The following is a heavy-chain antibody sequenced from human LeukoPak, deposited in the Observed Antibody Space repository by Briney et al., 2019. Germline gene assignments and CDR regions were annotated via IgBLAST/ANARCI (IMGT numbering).Heavy chain of an antibody. CDR2: ISGSGGST. D-gene: IGHD6-19*01. CDR3: AKGRGYSSGWYPKYYYYGMDV. V-gene: IGHV3-23*01. CDR1: GYTFSSYA. Sequence: GGCLRLSWAASGYTFSSYAMSWVRQAPGKGLEWVSAISGSGGSTYYADSVKGRFTISRDNSKNTLYLQMNSLRAEDTAVYYCAKGRGYSSGWYPKYYYYGMDVWGQGTTVTVSS. J-gene: IGHJ6*02.